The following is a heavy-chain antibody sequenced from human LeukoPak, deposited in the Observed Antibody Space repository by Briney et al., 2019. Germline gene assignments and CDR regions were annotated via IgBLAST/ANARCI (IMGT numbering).Heavy chain of an antibody. V-gene: IGHV3-23*01. CDR2: IGGSGGAI. Sequence: GGSQRLSCAASGFTFSNYAMSWVRQAPGKGLQWVACIGGSGGAIYYADSVKGRFTISRDNSKSTLYLQMNSLRADDTAIYYCAKWMSRVQAFDIWGQGTMVTVS. D-gene: IGHD2-2*03. CDR3: AKWMSRVQAFDI. CDR1: GFTFSNYA. J-gene: IGHJ3*02.